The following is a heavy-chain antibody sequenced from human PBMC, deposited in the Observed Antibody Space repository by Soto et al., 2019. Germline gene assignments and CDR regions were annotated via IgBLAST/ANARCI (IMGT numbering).Heavy chain of an antibody. Sequence: EVQLVESGGGLVQPGMSLRLSCAASGFTFDDYAMHWVRQAPGKGLEWVSGISWNSDKIDYADSVRGRFTISRDNAKNSLYLQMNRLRAEDTALYYCTKEVGSAGGWFDPWGQGTLVTVSS. CDR1: GFTFDDYA. D-gene: IGHD3-10*01. V-gene: IGHV3-9*01. J-gene: IGHJ5*02. CDR2: ISWNSDKI. CDR3: TKEVGSAGGWFDP.